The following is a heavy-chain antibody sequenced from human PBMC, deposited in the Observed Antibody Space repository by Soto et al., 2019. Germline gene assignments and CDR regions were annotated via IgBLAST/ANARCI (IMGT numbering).Heavy chain of an antibody. CDR2: ISGSGGST. D-gene: IGHD6-13*01. J-gene: IGHJ6*02. CDR1: GFTFSSYA. V-gene: IGHV3-23*01. Sequence: HPGGSLRLSCAASGFTFSSYAMIWVRQAPGKGLEWVSAISGSGGSTYYADSVKGRFTISRDNSKNTLYLQMNSLRAEDTAVYYCANTPVVGSSWYSAYYYGMDVWGQGTTVTVSS. CDR3: ANTPVVGSSWYSAYYYGMDV.